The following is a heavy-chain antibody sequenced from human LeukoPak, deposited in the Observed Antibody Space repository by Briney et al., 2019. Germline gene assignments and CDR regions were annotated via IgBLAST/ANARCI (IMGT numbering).Heavy chain of an antibody. V-gene: IGHV3-23*01. D-gene: IGHD3-22*01. CDR2: ISGSGANT. J-gene: IGHJ6*02. CDR3: AKDVYYDRSGYYFYYYGMDV. Sequence: GGSLRLSCAASGFTFSSYAISWVRQAPGQGLAWVSAISGSGANTYYADSVKGRFTISRDNSKNTLYLQMNSLRAEDTAVYYCAKDVYYDRSGYYFYYYGMDVWGQGTTVTVSS. CDR1: GFTFSSYA.